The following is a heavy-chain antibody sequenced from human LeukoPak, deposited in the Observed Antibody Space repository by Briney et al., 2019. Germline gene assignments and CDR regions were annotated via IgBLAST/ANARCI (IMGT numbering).Heavy chain of an antibody. CDR2: IGTAGDT. V-gene: IGHV3-13*04. Sequence: TGGSLRLSCAASGFTFSSYDMHWVRQPRGKGLEWVSAIGTAGDTYYPGSVKGRFTISRENAKNSSYPQMNSLRAGDTAVYYCVRGTGYSAYDYDFDYWGQGTLVTVSS. CDR3: VRGTGYSAYDYDFDY. CDR1: GFTFSSYD. D-gene: IGHD5-12*01. J-gene: IGHJ4*02.